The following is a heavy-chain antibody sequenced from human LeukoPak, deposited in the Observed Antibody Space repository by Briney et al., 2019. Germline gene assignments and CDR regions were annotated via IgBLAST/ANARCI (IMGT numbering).Heavy chain of an antibody. CDR1: GGSISSSGYY. CDR3: GRASSGGSFDY. V-gene: IGHV4-39*07. J-gene: IGHJ4*02. Sequence: NPSETLSLTCIVSGGSISSSGYYWGWIRQPPGKGLEWIGSVFYSVSTYYNPSLKSRVIISVDTSKNLFSLKLSSVTAADTAVYYCGRASSGGSFDYWGQGTQVTVSS. CDR2: VFYSVST. D-gene: IGHD2-15*01.